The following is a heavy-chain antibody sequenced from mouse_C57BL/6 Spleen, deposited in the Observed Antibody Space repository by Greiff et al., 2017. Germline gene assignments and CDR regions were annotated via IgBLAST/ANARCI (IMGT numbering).Heavy chain of an antibody. CDR2: IWGVGST. V-gene: IGHV2-6*01. J-gene: IGHJ3*01. CDR1: GFSLTSYG. Sequence: QVQLKESGPGLVAPSQSLSITCTVSGFSLTSYGVDWVRQSPGKGLEWLGVIWGVGSTNYNSALKSRLSIRKDNSKSQVFLKMNSLHTDDTAMYYCASGGKQGFAYWGPGTLVTVSA. CDR3: ASGGKQGFAY.